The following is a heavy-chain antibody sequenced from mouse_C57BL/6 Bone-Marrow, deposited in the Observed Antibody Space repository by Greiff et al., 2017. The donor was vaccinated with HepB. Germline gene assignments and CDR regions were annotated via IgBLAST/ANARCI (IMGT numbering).Heavy chain of an antibody. CDR2: IDPSDSYT. V-gene: IGHV1-69*01. Sequence: QVQLQQPGAELVMPGASVKLSCKASGYTFTSYWMHWVKQRPGQGLEWIGEIDPSDSYTNYNQKFKGKSTLTVDKSSSTAYMQLSSLTSEDSAVYDCARTSPTTVVADYWGQGTTLTVAS. D-gene: IGHD1-1*01. CDR3: ARTSPTTVVADY. J-gene: IGHJ2*01. CDR1: GYTFTSYW.